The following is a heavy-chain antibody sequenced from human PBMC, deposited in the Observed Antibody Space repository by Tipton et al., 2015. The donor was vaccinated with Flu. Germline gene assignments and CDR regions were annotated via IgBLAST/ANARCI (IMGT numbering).Heavy chain of an antibody. J-gene: IGHJ3*01. V-gene: IGHV5-51*01. Sequence: QLVQSGGEVKEPGESLKISCKGSGYSFTSYYIAWERQMPGRGLEWMGIIYPGDSGARYSPSLQGQVTISADKSSRTAYLQWSSLKASDSGIYYCARQIYYDGTSLRGFDVWGQGTTVSVSS. D-gene: IGHD4-23*01. CDR3: ARQIYYDGTSLRGFDV. CDR2: IYPGDSGA. CDR1: GYSFTSYY.